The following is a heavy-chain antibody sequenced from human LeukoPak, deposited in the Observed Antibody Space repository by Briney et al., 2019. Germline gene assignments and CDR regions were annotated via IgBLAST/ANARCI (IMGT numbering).Heavy chain of an antibody. J-gene: IGHJ4*02. Sequence: GGSLRLSCAASGFTFSSYWMSWVRQAPGKGLEWVANIKQDGSEKYYVDSVKGRFTISRDNAKNSLYLQMNSLRAEDTTMYYCARDNVWGSYRWVYYFDYWGQGTLVTVSS. CDR3: ARDNVWGSYRWVYYFDY. D-gene: IGHD3-16*02. CDR2: IKQDGSEK. V-gene: IGHV3-7*01. CDR1: GFTFSSYW.